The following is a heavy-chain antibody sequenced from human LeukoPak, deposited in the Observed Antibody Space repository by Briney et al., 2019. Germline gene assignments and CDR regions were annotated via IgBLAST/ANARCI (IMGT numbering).Heavy chain of an antibody. Sequence: KSSETLSLTCTVSGGSISSYYWSWIRQPPGKGLEWIGYIYYSGTTNYNPSLKSRVTISVDTSKNQFSLKLSSVTAADTAVYYCARRGSPHWFDPWGQGTLVTVSS. J-gene: IGHJ5*02. CDR3: ARRGSPHWFDP. V-gene: IGHV4-59*12. CDR1: GGSISSYY. D-gene: IGHD3-10*01. CDR2: IYYSGTT.